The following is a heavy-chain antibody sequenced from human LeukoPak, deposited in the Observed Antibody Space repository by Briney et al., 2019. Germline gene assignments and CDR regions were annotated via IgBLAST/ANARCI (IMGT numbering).Heavy chain of an antibody. J-gene: IGHJ4*02. V-gene: IGHV4-61*02. CDR2: IHTSGNT. CDR3: VRDWNGDYFDY. Sequence: SETLSLTCIVSGDSVSSGTYYWTWLRQPAGKVLEWIGRIHTSGNTNYSPSLKSRVTISRDTSKNQFSLRLTSVTAADTAVYYCVRDWNGDYFDYWGQGTLVTVSS. CDR1: GDSVSSGTYY. D-gene: IGHD1-1*01.